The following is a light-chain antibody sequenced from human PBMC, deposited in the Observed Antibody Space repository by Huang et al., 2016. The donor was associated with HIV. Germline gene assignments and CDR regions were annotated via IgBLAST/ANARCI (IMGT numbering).Light chain of an antibody. CDR3: QQRDNWPPMYT. CDR1: QTVSKY. Sequence: EIVLTQSPDTLSLSPGERATLSCRASQTVSKYLAWYQHKPGQSPRLLIYDASKRAAGIPARFSGSGSGTDCTLSISSLEPEDFAVYYCQQRDNWPPMYTFGQGTKLEIK. V-gene: IGKV3-11*01. J-gene: IGKJ2*01. CDR2: DAS.